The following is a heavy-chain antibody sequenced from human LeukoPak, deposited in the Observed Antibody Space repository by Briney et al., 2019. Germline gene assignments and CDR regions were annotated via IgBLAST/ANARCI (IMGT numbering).Heavy chain of an antibody. J-gene: IGHJ4*02. V-gene: IGHV3-21*01. CDR2: ISSSSSYI. CDR3: ARGAIMVYAIYQYYFDY. CDR1: GFTFSSYS. D-gene: IGHD2-8*01. Sequence: PGGSLRLSCAASGFTFSSYSMNWVRQAPGKGLEWVSSISSSSSYIYYADSVKGRFTISRDNAKNSLYLQMNSLRAEDTAVYYCARGAIMVYAIYQYYFDYWGRGTLVTVSS.